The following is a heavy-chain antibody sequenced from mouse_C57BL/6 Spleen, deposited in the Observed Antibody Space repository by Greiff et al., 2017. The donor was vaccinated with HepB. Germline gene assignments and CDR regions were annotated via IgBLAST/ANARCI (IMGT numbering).Heavy chain of an antibody. CDR2: IDPEDGDT. CDR1: GFNIKDYY. CDR3: TLYYGSSYWYFDV. Sequence: EVQLQQSGAELVRPGASVKLSCTASGFNIKDYYIHWVKQRPEQGLEWIGRIDPEDGDTEYAPKFQGKATMTADTSSNTAYLQLSSLTSEDTAVYYCTLYYGSSYWYFDVWGTGTTVTVSS. J-gene: IGHJ1*03. D-gene: IGHD1-1*01. V-gene: IGHV14-1*01.